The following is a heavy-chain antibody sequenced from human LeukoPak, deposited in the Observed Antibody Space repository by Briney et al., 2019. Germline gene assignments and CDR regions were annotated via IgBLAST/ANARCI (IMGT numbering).Heavy chain of an antibody. V-gene: IGHV5-51*01. CDR3: VRHLSDITSCPNY. CDR1: GHSFTSHW. Sequence: GESLKISCKGSGHSFTSHWIGWVRQMPGKGLEWMGIIYPGDSETRNSPSFQGQVTISADKSIRTAYLQWNSLKASDTAIYYCVRHLSDITSCPNYWGPGTLITVAS. J-gene: IGHJ4*02. CDR2: IYPGDSET. D-gene: IGHD2-2*01.